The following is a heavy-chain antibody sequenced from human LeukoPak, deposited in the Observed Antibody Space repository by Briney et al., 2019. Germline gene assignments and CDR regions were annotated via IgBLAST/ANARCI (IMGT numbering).Heavy chain of an antibody. CDR1: GYTFIGYH. CDR3: AMSVGHYYFDY. J-gene: IGHJ4*02. Sequence: ASVKVSCKASGYTFIGYHMHWVRQAPGQGLEWMGWINPNSGGTDYAQKFQGGVTMTRDTSINTAYMEVSRLTSDDTAVYYCAMSVGHYYFDYWGQGTLVTVSS. CDR2: INPNSGGT. V-gene: IGHV1-2*02. D-gene: IGHD5/OR15-5a*01.